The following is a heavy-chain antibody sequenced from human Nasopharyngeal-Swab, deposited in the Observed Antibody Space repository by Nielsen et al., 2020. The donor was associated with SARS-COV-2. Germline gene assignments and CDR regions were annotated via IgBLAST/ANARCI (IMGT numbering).Heavy chain of an antibody. CDR3: ARSYTMIETDPFDI. D-gene: IGHD3-22*01. Sequence: SVKVSCKASGGTFSSYAIRWVLQAPGQGLEWMGGIIPIFGTANYAQKFQGRVTITADESTSTAYMELSSLRSEDTAVYYCARSYTMIETDPFDIWGQGTMVTVSS. CDR1: GGTFSSYA. V-gene: IGHV1-69*13. J-gene: IGHJ3*02. CDR2: IIPIFGTA.